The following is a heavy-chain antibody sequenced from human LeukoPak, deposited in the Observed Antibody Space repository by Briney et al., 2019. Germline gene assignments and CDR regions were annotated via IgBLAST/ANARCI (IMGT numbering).Heavy chain of an antibody. V-gene: IGHV4-59*01. CDR3: ARGDATFNYDFWSGSCNWFDP. Sequence: SETLSLTCTVSGGSISSYYWSWIRQPPGKGLEWIGYIYYSGSTNYNPSLKSRVTISVDTSKNQFSLKLSFVTAADTAVYYCARGDATFNYDFWSGSCNWFDPWGQGTLVTVSS. CDR2: IYYSGST. CDR1: GGSISSYY. J-gene: IGHJ5*02. D-gene: IGHD3-3*01.